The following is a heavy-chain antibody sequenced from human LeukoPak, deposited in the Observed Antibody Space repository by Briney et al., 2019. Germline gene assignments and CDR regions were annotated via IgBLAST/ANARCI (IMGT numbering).Heavy chain of an antibody. CDR3: AKDNSNYGEAFDY. J-gene: IGHJ4*02. CDR1: GFTFSDYY. Sequence: GGSLRLSCAASGFTFSDYYMSWIRQAPGKGLEWVAVISYDGSNKYYADSVKGRFTISRDNSKNTLYLQMNSLRAEDTAVYYCAKDNSNYGEAFDYWGQGTLVTVSS. V-gene: IGHV3-30*18. CDR2: ISYDGSNK. D-gene: IGHD4-11*01.